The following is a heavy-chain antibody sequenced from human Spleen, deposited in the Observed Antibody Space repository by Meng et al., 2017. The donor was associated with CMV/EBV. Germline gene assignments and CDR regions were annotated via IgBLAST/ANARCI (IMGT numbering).Heavy chain of an antibody. CDR2: IWYDGSKK. J-gene: IGHJ4*02. V-gene: IGHV3-33*01. CDR1: GFTFSSYG. D-gene: IGHD6-19*01. Sequence: GESLKISCAASGFTFSSYGMHWVRQAPGKGLEWVAVIWYDGSKKYYADSVKGRFTISRDNSKNTLYLQMNSLRAEDTAVYYCARRHSSGWYLYFDYWGQGTLVTVSS. CDR3: ARRHSSGWYLYFDY.